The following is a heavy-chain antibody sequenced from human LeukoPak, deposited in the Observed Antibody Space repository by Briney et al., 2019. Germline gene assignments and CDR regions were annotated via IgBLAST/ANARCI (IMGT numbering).Heavy chain of an antibody. D-gene: IGHD2-15*01. CDR1: GYIFTAYG. CDR2: IDSKSAKT. CDR3: TRATHTAISGPQWDS. J-gene: IGHJ5*01. V-gene: IGHV1-18*01. Sequence: ASVKVSCKTSGYIFTAYGVGWVRQAPGQGLEWMGWIDSKSAKTNYAQKFQGRVALTKDTRTNTAYMELSRLRSADSATYFCTRATHTAISGPQWDSWGQGTLVTVSS.